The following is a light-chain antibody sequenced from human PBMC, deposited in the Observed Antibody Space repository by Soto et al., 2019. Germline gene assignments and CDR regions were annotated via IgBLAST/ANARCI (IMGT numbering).Light chain of an antibody. CDR1: QTVTTNL. J-gene: IGKJ5*01. CDR2: GAS. V-gene: IGKV3-20*01. Sequence: EIVLTQAPVTLTLSPGERATLSFRASQTVTTNLFWYHQKPGQAPRLLIYGASSRATGIPDRFSGSGSGTDFTLTINRVAPEDFAVYYCQQYVSLPITFGQGTRLEI. CDR3: QQYVSLPIT.